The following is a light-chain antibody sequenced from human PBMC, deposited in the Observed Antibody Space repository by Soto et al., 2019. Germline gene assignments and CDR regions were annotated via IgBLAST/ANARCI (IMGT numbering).Light chain of an antibody. V-gene: IGKV3-20*01. CDR3: QQYGSSPS. CDR2: GAS. CDR1: QSVSSN. J-gene: IGKJ4*01. Sequence: MLVTQFRSTLCVSRRVRSTPFSRASQSVSSNVAWYQQKPGQAPRLLIYGASSRATGIPDRFSGSGSGTDLTLTISRVAPEDLAVYCCQQYGSSPSFGGGTKVDIK.